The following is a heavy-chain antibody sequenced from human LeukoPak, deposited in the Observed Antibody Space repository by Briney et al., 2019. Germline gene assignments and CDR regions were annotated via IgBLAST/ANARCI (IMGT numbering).Heavy chain of an antibody. CDR2: INPNSGGT. D-gene: IGHD2-15*01. CDR1: GYTFTGYY. CDR3: ARGIYSNTRAHYFDY. Sequence: GASVTVSCKASGYTFTGYYMHWVRQAPGQGLEWMGWINPNSGGTNYAQKFQGRVTMTRDTSISTAYMELSRLRSDDTAVYYCARGIYSNTRAHYFDYWGQGTLVTVSS. J-gene: IGHJ4*02. V-gene: IGHV1-2*02.